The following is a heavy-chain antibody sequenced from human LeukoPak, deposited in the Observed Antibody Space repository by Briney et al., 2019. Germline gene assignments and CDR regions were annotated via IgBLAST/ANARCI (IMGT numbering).Heavy chain of an antibody. D-gene: IGHD7-27*01. J-gene: IGHJ2*01. CDR3: AGKAWGSSNWYFDL. Sequence: TLSLTCTVSGGSISSGGYYWSWIRQHPGKGLEWIGYIYFSGSTYYNPSLKSRFTISVDTSKNQFSLMLSSVTAADTAVYYCAGKAWGSSNWYFDLWGRGTLVTVSS. V-gene: IGHV4-31*03. CDR2: IYFSGST. CDR1: GGSISSGGYY.